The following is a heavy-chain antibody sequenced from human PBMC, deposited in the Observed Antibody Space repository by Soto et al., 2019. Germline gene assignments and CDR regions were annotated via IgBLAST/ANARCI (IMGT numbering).Heavy chain of an antibody. CDR3: ARGEQYSGRIFDY. J-gene: IGHJ4*01. D-gene: IGHD1-26*01. CDR2: TYYRSKWYY. V-gene: IGHV6-1*01. CDR1: GDSVSSNSAG. Sequence: PPTLSLTCAITGDSVSSNSAGWSWVRQSPSRGLEWLGRTYYRSKWYYEYAVSMRGRITINPDTSKNQYSLQLNSVTPEDTAVYFCARGEQYSGRIFDYWGQGTLVTVSS.